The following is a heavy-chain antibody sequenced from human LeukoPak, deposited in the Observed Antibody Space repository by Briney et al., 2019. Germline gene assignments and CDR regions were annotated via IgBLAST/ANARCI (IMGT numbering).Heavy chain of an antibody. Sequence: GGSLRLSCAASGLTFSSYAMSWVRQAPGKWLEWFSASSVSGGSTYYADSVKGRFTISRDNSKNKLYMKMNSLRAEDTAVYYCAKGRSGSYYLYFQHWGQGTLVTVSS. J-gene: IGHJ1*01. CDR2: SSVSGGST. CDR1: GLTFSSYA. D-gene: IGHD1-26*01. CDR3: AKGRSGSYYLYFQH. V-gene: IGHV3-23*01.